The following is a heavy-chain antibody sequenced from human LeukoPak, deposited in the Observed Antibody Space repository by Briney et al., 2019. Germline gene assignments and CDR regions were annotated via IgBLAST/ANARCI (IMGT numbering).Heavy chain of an antibody. CDR1: GFTFSSYA. CDR2: ISGSGGST. J-gene: IGHJ1*01. V-gene: IGHV3-23*01. D-gene: IGHD4-17*01. CDR3: ARVPRHTTVIPN. Sequence: GGSLRLSCAASGFTFSSYAMSWVRQAPGKGLEWVSAISGSGGSTYYADSVKGRFTISRDNSKNTPYLQMNSLRAEDTAVYYCARVPRHTTVIPNWGQGTLVTVSS.